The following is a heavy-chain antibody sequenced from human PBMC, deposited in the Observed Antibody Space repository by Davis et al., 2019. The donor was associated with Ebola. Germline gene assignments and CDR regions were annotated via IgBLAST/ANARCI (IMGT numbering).Heavy chain of an antibody. CDR3: ARDLEDSSSSVPVDYWFDP. V-gene: IGHV3-30-3*01. CDR2: ISYDGSNK. CDR1: GFTFSSYA. J-gene: IGHJ5*02. Sequence: GESLKISCAASGFTFSSYAMHWVRQAPGKGLEWVAVISYDGSNKYYADSVKGRFTISRDNSKNTLYLQMNSLRAEDTAVYYCARDLEDSSSSVPVDYWFDPWGQGTLVTVSS. D-gene: IGHD6-6*01.